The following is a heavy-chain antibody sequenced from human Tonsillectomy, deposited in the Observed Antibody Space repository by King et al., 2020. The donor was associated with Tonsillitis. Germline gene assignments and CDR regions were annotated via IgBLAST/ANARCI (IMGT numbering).Heavy chain of an antibody. V-gene: IGHV1-69*04. CDR3: ARDPRQYFDNPDLPTGPTMQSHGFDI. D-gene: IGHD3-9*01. CDR2: IIPMLGIA. Sequence: QLVQSGAEVKKPGSSVKVSCKASGGTFTNYAVSWVRQAPGQGLEWMGRIIPMLGIANYAQNFQGRVTITADISTTTAYMDLSSLRSGHTAVYYCARDPRQYFDNPDLPTGPTMQSHGFDIWGQGTLVTVSS. J-gene: IGHJ3*02. CDR1: GGTFTNYA.